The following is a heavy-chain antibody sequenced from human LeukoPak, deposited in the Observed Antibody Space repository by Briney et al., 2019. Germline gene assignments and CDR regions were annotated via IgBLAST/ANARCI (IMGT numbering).Heavy chain of an antibody. CDR2: IIPIFGTA. D-gene: IGHD3-3*01. CDR3: AREIRGYDFWRGYSLRPNAFDI. V-gene: IGHV1-69*06. CDR1: GGTFSSYA. Sequence: ASVKVSCKASGGTFSSYAISWVRQAPGQGLEWMGRIIPIFGTANYAQKFQGRVTITADKSTSTAYMELSSLRSEDTAVYYCAREIRGYDFWRGYSLRPNAFDIWGQGTMVTVSS. J-gene: IGHJ3*02.